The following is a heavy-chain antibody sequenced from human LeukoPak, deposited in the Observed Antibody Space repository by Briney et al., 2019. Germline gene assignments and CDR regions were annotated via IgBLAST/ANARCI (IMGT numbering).Heavy chain of an antibody. CDR3: ARVAQKLERIAVAGTSEWRANWYFDL. CDR2: IRYDGSNK. CDR1: GFTFSSYG. Sequence: PGGSLRLSCAASGFTFSSYGMHWVRQAPGKGLEWVAFIRYDGSNKYYADSVKGRFTISRDNSKNTLYLQMNSLRAEDTAVYYCARVAQKLERIAVAGTSEWRANWYFDLWGRGTLVTVSS. D-gene: IGHD6-19*01. J-gene: IGHJ2*01. V-gene: IGHV3-30*02.